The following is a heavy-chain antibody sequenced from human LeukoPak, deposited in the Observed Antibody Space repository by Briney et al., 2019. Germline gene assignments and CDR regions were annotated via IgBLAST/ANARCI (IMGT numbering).Heavy chain of an antibody. CDR3: ARDGPYYDYVWGSYREHDY. CDR1: GFTFDDYA. CDR2: ISWNGGST. V-gene: IGHV3-9*01. Sequence: GRSLRLSCAASGFTFDDYAMHWVRRTPGKGLEWVSGISWNGGSTGYADSVKGRFTISRDNAKNSLYLQMNSLRAEDTALYYCARDGPYYDYVWGSYREHDYWGQGTLVTVSS. D-gene: IGHD3-16*02. J-gene: IGHJ4*02.